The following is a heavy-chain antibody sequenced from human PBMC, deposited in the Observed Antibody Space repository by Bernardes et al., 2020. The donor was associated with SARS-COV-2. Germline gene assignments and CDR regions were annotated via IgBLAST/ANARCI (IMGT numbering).Heavy chain of an antibody. CDR1: GFTFSSYG. CDR2: IWYDGSNK. J-gene: IGHJ6*02. Sequence: GGSLRLSCAASGFTFSSYGMHWVRQAPGKGLEWVAVIWYDGSNKYYADSVKGRFTISRDNSKNTLYLQMNSLRAEDTAVYYCARDLLGPYYYGMDVWGQGTTVTVSS. D-gene: IGHD2-21*01. CDR3: ARDLLGPYYYGMDV. V-gene: IGHV3-33*01.